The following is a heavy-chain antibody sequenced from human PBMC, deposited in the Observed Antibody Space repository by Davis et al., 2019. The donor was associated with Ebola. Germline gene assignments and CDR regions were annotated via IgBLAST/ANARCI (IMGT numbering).Heavy chain of an antibody. V-gene: IGHV3-23*01. Sequence: GESLKISCVASGFTFDNFALNWVRQAPGKGLEWVSAISGSGGSTYYADSVTGRFTISRDNAKNSLYLQMNSLRAEDTAVYYCARDLIIVLVPAASEGYYYGMDVWGQGTTVTVSS. CDR3: ARDLIIVLVPAASEGYYYGMDV. CDR1: GFTFDNFA. CDR2: ISGSGGST. J-gene: IGHJ6*02. D-gene: IGHD2-2*01.